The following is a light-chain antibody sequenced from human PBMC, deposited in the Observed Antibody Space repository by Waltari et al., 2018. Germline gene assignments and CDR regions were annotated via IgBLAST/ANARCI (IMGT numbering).Light chain of an antibody. CDR3: QQFNTYPIP. V-gene: IGKV1-5*03. J-gene: IGKJ3*01. Sequence: DIQLTQSPSTLSASVGARFTITCRASHSISTWLAWYQQKPGKAPKLLIYEASSLENGVPSRFSGSGSGTEFTLTISSLQPDDFATYYCQQFNTYPIPFGRGTKVDIK. CDR1: HSISTW. CDR2: EAS.